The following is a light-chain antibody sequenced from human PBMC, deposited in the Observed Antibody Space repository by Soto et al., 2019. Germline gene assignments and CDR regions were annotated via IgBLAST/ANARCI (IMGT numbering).Light chain of an antibody. CDR2: SAS. J-gene: IGKJ1*01. V-gene: IGKV1-5*01. Sequence: DIQVTQSPSTLSASVGDRVTITCRASQSISSWLAWYQQKPGKAPKLLIYSASNLDSGVPSRFSGSGSGTEFTLTISSLQPDDFATYYCQQFSSYSRTFGQGTKV. CDR3: QQFSSYSRT. CDR1: QSISSW.